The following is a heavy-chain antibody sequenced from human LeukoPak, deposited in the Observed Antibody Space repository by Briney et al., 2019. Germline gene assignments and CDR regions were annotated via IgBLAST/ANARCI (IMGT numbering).Heavy chain of an antibody. D-gene: IGHD6-13*01. CDR2: IYYSGST. J-gene: IGHJ3*02. V-gene: IGHV4-59*01. CDR1: GGSISSYY. CDR3: ARHLGISSWYLAGAFDI. Sequence: SETLSLTCTVSGGSISSYYWSWIRQPPGKGLEWNGYIYYSGSTNYNPSLKSRVTISVDTSKNQFSLKLSSVTAADTAVYYCARHLGISSWYLAGAFDIWGQGTMVTVSS.